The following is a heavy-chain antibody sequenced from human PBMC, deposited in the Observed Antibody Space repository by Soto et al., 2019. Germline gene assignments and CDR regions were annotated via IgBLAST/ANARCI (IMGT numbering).Heavy chain of an antibody. CDR1: GGSISSSRYY. D-gene: IGHD6-19*01. CDR3: XTKTGGGWEDGMDV. CDR2: IYYSGST. V-gene: IGHV4-39*01. J-gene: IGHJ6*02. Sequence: SETLSLTCTVSGGSISSSRYYWGWIRQPPGKGLEWIGSIYYSGSTYYNASLKSRVTISVDTSKNQFSLKLSSVTAADTAVYYCXTKTGGGWEDGMDVWGQGTTVTVSS.